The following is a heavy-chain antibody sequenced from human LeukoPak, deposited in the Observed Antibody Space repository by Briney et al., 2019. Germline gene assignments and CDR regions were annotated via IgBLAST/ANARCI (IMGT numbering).Heavy chain of an antibody. V-gene: IGHV3-64*01. CDR3: ARGPTSITIFGVVDQPFDY. J-gene: IGHJ4*02. D-gene: IGHD3-3*01. Sequence: GGSLRLSCTASGFIFSAYGMHWVRQAPGKGLEYVSAISSNGGSTYYANSVKGRFTISRDNSKNTLYLQMGSLRAEDMTVYYCARGPTSITIFGVVDQPFDYWGQGTLVTVSS. CDR2: ISSNGGST. CDR1: GFIFSAYG.